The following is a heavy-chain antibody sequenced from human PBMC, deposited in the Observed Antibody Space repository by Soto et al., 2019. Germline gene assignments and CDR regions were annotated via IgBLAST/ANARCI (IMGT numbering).Heavy chain of an antibody. D-gene: IGHD6-13*01. CDR3: ARDRQLVQDWLDP. J-gene: IGHJ5*02. CDR1: KFDFVSHT. V-gene: IGHV3-21*01. CDR2: TTTGGEYI. Sequence: PGVSRKVSRATSKFDFVSHTLMRACQARRKGLEWVSSTTTGGEYIFYADSVKGRFTISRDNAKNSVYLQMSSLRVEDTAVYYCARDRQLVQDWLDPWGQGTLVTVSS.